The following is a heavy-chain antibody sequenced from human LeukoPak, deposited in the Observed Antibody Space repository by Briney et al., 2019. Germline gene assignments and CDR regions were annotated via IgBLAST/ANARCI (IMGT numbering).Heavy chain of an antibody. Sequence: SETLSLTCTVSGGSISSGSYYWSWIRQPAGKGLEWIGRIYTSGSTNYNPSLKSRVTISVDTSKNQFSLKLSSVTAADTAVYYCARVFLGDYYYMDVWGKGTTVTISS. V-gene: IGHV4-61*02. J-gene: IGHJ6*03. CDR3: ARVFLGDYYYMDV. CDR2: IYTSGST. CDR1: GGSISSGSYY. D-gene: IGHD3-3*01.